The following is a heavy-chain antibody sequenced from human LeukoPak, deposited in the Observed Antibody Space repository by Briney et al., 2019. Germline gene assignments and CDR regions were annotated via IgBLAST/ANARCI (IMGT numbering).Heavy chain of an antibody. CDR1: GGSISSYY. CDR3: ARVGPRESSGWYLGFDY. J-gene: IGHJ4*02. Sequence: SETLSLPCTVSGGSISSYYWSWIRQPPGKGLEWIGYIYYSGSTNYNPSLKSRVTISVDTSKNQFSLKLSSVTAADTAVYYCARVGPRESSGWYLGFDYWGQGTLVTVSS. D-gene: IGHD6-19*01. CDR2: IYYSGST. V-gene: IGHV4-59*01.